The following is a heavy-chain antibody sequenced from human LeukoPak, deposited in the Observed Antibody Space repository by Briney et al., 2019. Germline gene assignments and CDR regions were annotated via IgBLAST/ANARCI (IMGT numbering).Heavy chain of an antibody. D-gene: IGHD1-26*01. CDR3: ASDHLYSGSYQLYFDY. V-gene: IGHV3-21*01. CDR2: ISSSSSYI. Sequence: GGSLRLSSAVSVFTFSSFSMNWVRQAPGKGLEWVSSISSSSSYIYYADSVKGRFTISRDNAKNSLYLQMNSLRAEDTAVYYCASDHLYSGSYQLYFDYWGQGTLVTVSS. J-gene: IGHJ4*02. CDR1: VFTFSSFS.